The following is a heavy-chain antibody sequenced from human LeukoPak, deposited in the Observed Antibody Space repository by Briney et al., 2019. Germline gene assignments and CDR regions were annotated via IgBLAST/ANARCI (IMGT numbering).Heavy chain of an antibody. CDR3: ARGADYFDY. Sequence: PGGSLRLSCAASGFTVISNYMTWVRQAPGKGLEWVSVIYSGGSTYYADSVKGRFTISRDNPKNTLYLQMNSLRGEDTAVYYCARGADYFDYWGQGTLVTVSS. V-gene: IGHV3-66*02. CDR1: GFTVISNY. CDR2: IYSGGST. J-gene: IGHJ4*02.